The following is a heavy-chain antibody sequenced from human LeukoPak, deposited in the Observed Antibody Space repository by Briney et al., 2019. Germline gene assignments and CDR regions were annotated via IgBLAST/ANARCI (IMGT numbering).Heavy chain of an antibody. J-gene: IGHJ4*02. V-gene: IGHV3-53*01. Sequence: PGGSLRLSCAASGFAFRSYGMSWVRQAPGKGLEWVSVIYSGGSTYYADSVKGRFTISRDNSKNTLYLQMNSLRAEDTAVYYCAINFEMAYYAYWGQGTLVTVSS. D-gene: IGHD5-24*01. CDR3: AINFEMAYYAY. CDR2: IYSGGST. CDR1: GFAFRSYG.